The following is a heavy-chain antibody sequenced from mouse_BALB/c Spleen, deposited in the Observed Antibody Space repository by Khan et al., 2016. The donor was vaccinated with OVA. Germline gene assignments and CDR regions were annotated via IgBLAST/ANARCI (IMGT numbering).Heavy chain of an antibody. Sequence: QVQLQQSGAELVRPGVSVKISCKGSGYKFTDFSMHWVKQRHAMSLEWSGVISTYYGDADYNQKFKDKATMTVDNSSNTAYMDLARLTSEDASSYYCARGAGGDRFLYWGQGTLVTVSA. J-gene: IGHJ3*01. D-gene: IGHD3-2*01. CDR1: GYKFTDFS. CDR2: ISTYYGDA. V-gene: IGHV1S137*01. CDR3: ARGAGGDRFLY.